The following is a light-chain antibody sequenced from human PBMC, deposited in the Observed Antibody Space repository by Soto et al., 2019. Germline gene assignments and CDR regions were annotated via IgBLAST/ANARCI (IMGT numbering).Light chain of an antibody. J-gene: IGLJ3*02. Sequence: QTVVTQEPSFPVSPGGTVTLTCGLSSASVSTSYYPSWYQQTPGQAPRTLIYSTNTRSSGVPDRFSGSILGNKAALTITGAQADDESDYYCVLYMGSGVGVFGGGTKLTVL. CDR3: VLYMGSGVGV. CDR1: SASVSTSYY. V-gene: IGLV8-61*01. CDR2: STN.